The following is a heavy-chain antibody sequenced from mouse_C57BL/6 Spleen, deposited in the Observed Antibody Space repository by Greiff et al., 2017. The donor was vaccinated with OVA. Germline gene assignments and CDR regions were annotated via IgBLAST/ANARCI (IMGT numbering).Heavy chain of an antibody. D-gene: IGHD1-1*02. J-gene: IGHJ4*01. Sequence: QVQLKESGAELVRPGASVTLSCKASGYTFTDYEMPWVKQTPVHGLEWIGAIDPETGGTAYNQKFTGKAILTADKSSSTAYMELRSQTSEDSAVYYSTRREGSHYAMDYWGQGTSVTVSA. CDR1: GYTFTDYE. V-gene: IGHV1-15*01. CDR3: TRREGSHYAMDY. CDR2: IDPETGGT.